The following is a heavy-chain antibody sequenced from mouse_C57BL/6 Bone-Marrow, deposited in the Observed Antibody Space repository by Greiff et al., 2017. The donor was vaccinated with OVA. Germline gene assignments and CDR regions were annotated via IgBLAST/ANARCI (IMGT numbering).Heavy chain of an antibody. CDR3: AYGAFAY. Sequence: EVQLQQSGPELVKPGASVKISCKASGYSFTGYYMHWVKQSPGNILDWIGYIYPYTGVSSYNQKFKGKATLTVDTSSSTAYMELRSLTSEDSAVCYCAYGAFAYWGKGTLVTGSA. V-gene: IGHV1-31*01. CDR1: GYSFTGYY. CDR2: IYPYTGVS. J-gene: IGHJ3*01. D-gene: IGHD1-2*01.